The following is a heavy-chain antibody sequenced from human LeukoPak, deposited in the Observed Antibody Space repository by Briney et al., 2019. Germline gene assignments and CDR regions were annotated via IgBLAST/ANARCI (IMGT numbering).Heavy chain of an antibody. D-gene: IGHD2-15*01. CDR2: IKQDGSEQ. CDR1: GFTSSSYW. Sequence: GSLRLSCTAPGFTSSSYWMSWVRQAPGKGLEWVAKIKQDGSEQYNMDSVKDRFTISRDNAKNSLYLQMNSLRAEDTAVYYCAGISAGYWGQGTLVTASS. V-gene: IGHV3-7*03. J-gene: IGHJ4*02. CDR3: AGISAGY.